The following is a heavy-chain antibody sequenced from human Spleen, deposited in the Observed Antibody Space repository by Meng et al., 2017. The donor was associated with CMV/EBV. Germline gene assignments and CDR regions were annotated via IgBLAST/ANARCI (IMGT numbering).Heavy chain of an antibody. J-gene: IGHJ4*02. CDR3: ARSYVAAAVPTY. CDR2: INPNSGGT. D-gene: IGHD6-13*01. V-gene: IGHV1-2*02. Sequence: ASVKVSCKASGYTFTGYYMHWVRQAPGQGLEWMGWINPNSGGTNYAQKFQGRVTMTRDTSISTAYMELSRLRSDDTAMYYCARSYVAAAVPTYWGQGTLVTVSS. CDR1: GYTFTGYY.